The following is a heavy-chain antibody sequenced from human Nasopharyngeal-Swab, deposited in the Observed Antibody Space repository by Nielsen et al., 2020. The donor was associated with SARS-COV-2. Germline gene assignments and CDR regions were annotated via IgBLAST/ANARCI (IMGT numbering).Heavy chain of an antibody. J-gene: IGHJ6*02. CDR3: AKAEGSNNYYYYGMDV. Sequence: VRQAPGKGLEWVSAISGSGGSTYYADSVKGRFTISRDNSKNTLYLQMNSLGAEDTAVYYCAKAEGSNNYYYYGMDVWGQGTTVTVSS. V-gene: IGHV3-23*01. D-gene: IGHD6-13*01. CDR2: ISGSGGST.